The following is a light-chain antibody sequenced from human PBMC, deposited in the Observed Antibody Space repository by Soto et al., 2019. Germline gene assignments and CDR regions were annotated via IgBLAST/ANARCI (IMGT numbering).Light chain of an antibody. J-gene: IGKJ1*01. CDR2: SAS. Sequence: IQMTQSASSLSASVGDRVTIICRASQSIGSYFNWYQQKPGKAPKLLIYSASTLQSGVPSRFSGGGSGADFTLTIRSLQPEDSATYYCLHDYGYPRTFGQGTKV. CDR1: QSIGSY. CDR3: LHDYGYPRT. V-gene: IGKV1-6*01.